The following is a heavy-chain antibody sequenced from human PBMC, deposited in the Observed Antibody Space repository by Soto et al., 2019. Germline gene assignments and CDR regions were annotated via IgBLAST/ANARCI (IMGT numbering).Heavy chain of an antibody. CDR1: GFTFSSYA. D-gene: IGHD1-26*01. CDR2: ISYGGSNK. V-gene: IGHV3-30-3*01. Sequence: GGSLRLSCAASGFTFSSYAMHWVRQAPGKGLEWVAVISYGGSNKYYADSVKGRFTISRDNSKNTLYLQMNSLRAEDTAVYYCARDRGGPIVGATYNWFDPWGQGTLVTVSS. J-gene: IGHJ5*02. CDR3: ARDRGGPIVGATYNWFDP.